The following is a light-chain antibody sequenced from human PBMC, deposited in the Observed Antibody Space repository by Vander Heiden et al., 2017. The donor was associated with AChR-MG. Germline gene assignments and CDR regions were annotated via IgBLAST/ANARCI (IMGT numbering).Light chain of an antibody. CDR1: SDAGGPDNY. Sequence: QSALTQPASVSGSPGQSITIPCSGLSDAGGPDNYVSWYQHQPGKAPKLILYDVSKRTSAFSDRFSGSRSGNSASLTISGLLPEDEAHYYCSSFVTRLVFGGGTKLTVL. V-gene: IGLV2-14*03. CDR3: SSFVTRLV. CDR2: DVS. J-gene: IGLJ2*01.